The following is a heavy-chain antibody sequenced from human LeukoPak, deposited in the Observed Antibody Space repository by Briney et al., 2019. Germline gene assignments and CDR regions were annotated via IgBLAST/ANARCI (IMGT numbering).Heavy chain of an antibody. CDR3: ARDQSGWWTTLYYYYGMDV. D-gene: IGHD6-19*01. Sequence: GGSLRLSCVASGFTFNTYAMHWVRQAPGKGLEWVSYISSSGSTIYYADSVKGRFTISRDNAKNSLYLQMNSLRAEDTAVYYCARDQSGWWTTLYYYYGMDVWGQGTTVTVSS. J-gene: IGHJ6*02. V-gene: IGHV3-48*03. CDR2: ISSSGSTI. CDR1: GFTFNTYA.